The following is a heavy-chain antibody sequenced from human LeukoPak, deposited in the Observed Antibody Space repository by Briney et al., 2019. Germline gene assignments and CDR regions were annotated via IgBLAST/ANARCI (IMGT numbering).Heavy chain of an antibody. Sequence: GASVKVSCKASGYTFTSYAMHWVRQAPGQRLEWMGWINAGDGNTKYSQKFQGRVTITRDTSASTAYMELSSLRSEDTAVYYCARVGRIAVAGSFGAFHIWGQGTMVTVSS. D-gene: IGHD6-19*01. CDR1: GYTFTSYA. V-gene: IGHV1-3*01. CDR2: INAGDGNT. J-gene: IGHJ3*02. CDR3: ARVGRIAVAGSFGAFHI.